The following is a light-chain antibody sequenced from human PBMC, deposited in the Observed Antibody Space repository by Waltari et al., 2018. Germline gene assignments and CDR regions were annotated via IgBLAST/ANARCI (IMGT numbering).Light chain of an antibody. V-gene: IGLV3-21*02. CDR3: QVWAGSDYDVA. J-gene: IGLJ2*01. CDR2: DNS. Sequence: SFVLTQAPSVSVAPGQTARITCGGNNLGVYGARWYQQHPGQAPVLVVYDNSDRPSGIPERFSGSSSANPATLTISRVEAGDEADYYCQVWAGSDYDVAFGGGTKL. CDR1: NLGVYG.